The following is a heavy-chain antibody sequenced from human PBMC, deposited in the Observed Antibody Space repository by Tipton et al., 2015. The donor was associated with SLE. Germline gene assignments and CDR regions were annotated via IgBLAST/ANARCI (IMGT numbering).Heavy chain of an antibody. V-gene: IGHV3-53*01. CDR2: IYSGGST. CDR3: ARDIAALYYYYMDV. D-gene: IGHD6-13*01. J-gene: IGHJ6*03. Sequence: SLRLSCAASGFTVSSNYMSWVRQAPGKGLEWVSVIYSGGSTYYADSVKGRFTISRHNSKNTLYLQMNSLRAEDTAVHYCARDIAALYYYYMDVWGKGTTVTVSS. CDR1: GFTVSSNY.